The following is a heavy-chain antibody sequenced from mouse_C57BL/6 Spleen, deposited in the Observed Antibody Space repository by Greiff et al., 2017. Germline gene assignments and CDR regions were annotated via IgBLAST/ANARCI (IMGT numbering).Heavy chain of an antibody. J-gene: IGHJ2*01. CDR1: GFTFTDYY. CDR3: ARYLTGTGFDD. CDR2: IRNKANGYTT. Sequence: EVQLVESGGGLVQPGGSLSLSCAASGFTFTDYYMSWVRQPPGKALEWLGFIRNKANGYTTEYSASVKGRFTISRDNSQSILYLQMNALRAEDSATYYCARYLTGTGFDDWGQGTTLTVSS. D-gene: IGHD4-1*01. V-gene: IGHV7-3*01.